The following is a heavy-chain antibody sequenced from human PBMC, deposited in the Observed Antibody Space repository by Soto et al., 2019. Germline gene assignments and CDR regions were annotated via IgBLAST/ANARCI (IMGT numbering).Heavy chain of an antibody. V-gene: IGHV4-30-2*01. CDR1: GGSISSGGYS. CDR3: ARGTYYYDSSGYYQNWFDP. CDR2: IYHSGST. D-gene: IGHD3-22*01. Sequence: SETLSLTCAVSGGSISSGGYSWSWIRQPPGKGLEWIGYIYHSGSTYYNPSLKSRVTISVDRSKNQFSLKLSSVTAADTAVYYCARGTYYYDSSGYYQNWFDPWGQGTLVTVSS. J-gene: IGHJ5*02.